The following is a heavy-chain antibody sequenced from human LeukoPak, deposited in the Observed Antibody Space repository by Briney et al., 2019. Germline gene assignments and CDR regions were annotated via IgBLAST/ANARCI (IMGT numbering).Heavy chain of an antibody. CDR3: AREQQLVSPNFDY. J-gene: IGHJ4*02. CDR2: ISSSSSTI. Sequence: GGSLRLSCAASGFTFSSYSMNWVRQAPGKGLEWVSYISSSSSTIYYADSMKGRFTISRDNAKNSLYLQMNSLRAEDTAVYYCAREQQLVSPNFDYWGQGTLVTVSS. V-gene: IGHV3-48*01. CDR1: GFTFSSYS. D-gene: IGHD6-13*01.